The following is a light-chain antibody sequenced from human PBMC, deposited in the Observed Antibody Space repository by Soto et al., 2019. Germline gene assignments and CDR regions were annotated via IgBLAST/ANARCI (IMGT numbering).Light chain of an antibody. Sequence: DIQMTPSPSALSASVGDSVTSACRASQRISSWLDWYQQKPGKAPKLLIYDASSLESGVPSRFSGSGSGTEFTLTVSSLQPDDVATYYCQQYNSYSLAFGQGTKVEIK. J-gene: IGKJ1*01. V-gene: IGKV1-5*01. CDR1: QRISSW. CDR2: DAS. CDR3: QQYNSYSLA.